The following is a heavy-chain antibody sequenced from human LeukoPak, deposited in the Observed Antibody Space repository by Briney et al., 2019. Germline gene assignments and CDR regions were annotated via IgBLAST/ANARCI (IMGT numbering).Heavy chain of an antibody. CDR1: GYTFTSYY. V-gene: IGHV1-46*01. CDR2: INPSGGST. Sequence: ASVKVSCKASGYTFTSYYMHWVRQAPGQGLEWMGIINPSGGSTSYAQKFQGRVTMTRDTSTSTVYMELSSLRSEDTAVYYCARDRYCSSTSCYAADYWGQGTLVTVSS. CDR3: ARDRYCSSTSCYAADY. D-gene: IGHD2-2*01. J-gene: IGHJ4*02.